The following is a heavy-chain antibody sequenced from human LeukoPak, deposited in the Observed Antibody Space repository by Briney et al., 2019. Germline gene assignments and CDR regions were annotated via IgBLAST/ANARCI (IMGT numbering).Heavy chain of an antibody. CDR3: ATQGN. J-gene: IGHJ4*02. D-gene: IGHD2-15*01. Sequence: GGSLRLSCAASGFTFSRFWLSWVRHAPGKGMEWVANIKSDGIEKYYVDSVKGRFTISRDNAKNPLYLQMNSLRAEDTALYYCATQGNWGQGTLVTVSS. CDR1: GFTFSRFW. V-gene: IGHV3-7*03. CDR2: IKSDGIEK.